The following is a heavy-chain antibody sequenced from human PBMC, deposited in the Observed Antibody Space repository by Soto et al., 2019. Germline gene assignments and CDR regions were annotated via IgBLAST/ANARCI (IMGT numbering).Heavy chain of an antibody. Sequence: DSVKVSCKASGYTFTGYYMHWVRQAPGQGLEWMGWINPNSGGTNYAQKFQGWVTMTRDTSISTAYMELSRLRSDDTAVYYCARDHCTPLTTVVTINYCMDVWGQGSTVTVSS. V-gene: IGHV1-2*04. CDR3: ARDHCTPLTTVVTINYCMDV. J-gene: IGHJ6*02. CDR1: GYTFTGYY. D-gene: IGHD4-17*01. CDR2: INPNSGGT.